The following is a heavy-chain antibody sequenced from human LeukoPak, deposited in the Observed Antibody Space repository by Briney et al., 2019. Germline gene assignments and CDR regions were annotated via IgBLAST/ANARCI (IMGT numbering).Heavy chain of an antibody. CDR2: IYYSGRN. J-gene: IGHJ4*02. Sequence: SGPGLFQPSGPLSLTYTVSGVSSSSYYWSGIRQPPGNGLEWIGNIYYSGRNKYNPSLKSLLTISVDTSKNHFSLKLSSVTAADTAVYYCARHGNYYDSSGYNYYFDYWGQGTLGTVSS. V-gene: IGHV4-59*08. CDR1: GVSSSSYY. CDR3: ARHGNYYDSSGYNYYFDY. D-gene: IGHD3-22*01.